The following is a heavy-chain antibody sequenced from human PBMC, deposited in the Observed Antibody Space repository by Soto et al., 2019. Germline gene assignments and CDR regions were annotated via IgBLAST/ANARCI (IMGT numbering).Heavy chain of an antibody. J-gene: IGHJ4*02. V-gene: IGHV4-31*03. CDR3: ARGVTMVRGVIHTPYFDY. CDR2: IYYSGST. CDR1: GGSISSGGYY. D-gene: IGHD3-10*01. Sequence: QVQLQESGPGLVKPSQTLSLTCTVSGGSISSGGYYWSWIRQHPGKGLEWIGYIYYSGSTYYNPSLKSGVTISVDTSKNQFSLKLSSVTAAATAVYYCARGVTMVRGVIHTPYFDYWGQGTLVTVSS.